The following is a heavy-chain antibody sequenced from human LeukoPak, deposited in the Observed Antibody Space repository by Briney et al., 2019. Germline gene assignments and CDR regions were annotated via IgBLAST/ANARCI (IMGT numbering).Heavy chain of an antibody. V-gene: IGHV3-23*01. Sequence: PGGSLRLSCAASGFTFSSYAMSWVRQAPGNGLEWVSAISGSGGSTYYADSVKGRFTISRDNSKNTLYLQMNSLRAEDTAVYYCAKDSGDYGGYFDYWGQGTLVTVSS. CDR1: GFTFSSYA. J-gene: IGHJ4*02. D-gene: IGHD4-23*01. CDR3: AKDSGDYGGYFDY. CDR2: ISGSGGST.